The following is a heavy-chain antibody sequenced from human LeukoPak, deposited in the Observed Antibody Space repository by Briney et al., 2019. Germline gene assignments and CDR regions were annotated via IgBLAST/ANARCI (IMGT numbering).Heavy chain of an antibody. J-gene: IGHJ3*02. CDR1: GFTFSSYS. CDR3: ARGGIVGASAFDI. D-gene: IGHD1-26*01. CDR2: ISSSSSYI. V-gene: IGHV3-21*01. Sequence: GGSLRLSCAASGFTFSSYSMNWVRQAPGEGLEWVSSISSSSSYIYYADSVKGRSTISRDNAKNSLYLQMNSLRAEDTAVYYCARGGIVGASAFDIWGQGTMVTVSS.